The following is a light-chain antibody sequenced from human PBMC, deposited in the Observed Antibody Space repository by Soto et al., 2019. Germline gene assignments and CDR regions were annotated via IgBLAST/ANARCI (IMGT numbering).Light chain of an antibody. V-gene: IGKV3D-20*02. CDR1: QSVSSSY. Sequence: EIVLTQSPGTLSLSPGERATLSCRASQSVSSSYLAWYQQKPGQAPRLLLYGASSRATGVPARFSGSGSGTDFSLTISSLEPEDVAVYYCQQRSQWPPITFGQGTRLEIK. CDR3: QQRSQWPPIT. J-gene: IGKJ5*01. CDR2: GAS.